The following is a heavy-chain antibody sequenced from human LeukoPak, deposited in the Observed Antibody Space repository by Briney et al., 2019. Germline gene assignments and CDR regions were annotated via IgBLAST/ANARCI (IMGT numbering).Heavy chain of an antibody. Sequence: SETLSLTCTVSGDSISSSSSYWGWIRQPPGEGLEWIGSIYYSGTTYYNPSLKSRVTISVDTSKKQFSLKLRSVTAADTAVYYCARHEWGITNAFAIWGQGTMVTVSS. J-gene: IGHJ3*02. V-gene: IGHV4-39*01. CDR2: IYYSGTT. D-gene: IGHD1-14*01. CDR1: GDSISSSSSY. CDR3: ARHEWGITNAFAI.